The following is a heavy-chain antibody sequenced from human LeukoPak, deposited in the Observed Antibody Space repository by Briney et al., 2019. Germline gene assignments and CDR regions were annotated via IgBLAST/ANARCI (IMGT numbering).Heavy chain of an antibody. V-gene: IGHV3-30*04. CDR1: GFTFSSYA. D-gene: IGHD4-17*01. J-gene: IGHJ4*02. CDR2: ISYDGSNK. Sequence: PGGSLRLSCAASGFTFSSYAMHWVRQAPGKGLEWVAVISYDGSNKYYADSVKGRFTISRDNSKNTLYLQMNSLRAEDTAVYYCARESLQSNDYGDYYDYWGQGTLVTVSP. CDR3: ARESLQSNDYGDYYDY.